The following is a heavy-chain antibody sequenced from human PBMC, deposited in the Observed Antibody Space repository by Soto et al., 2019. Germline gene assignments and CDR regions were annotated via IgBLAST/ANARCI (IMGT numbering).Heavy chain of an antibody. CDR1: GGSISSGGYY. Sequence: QVQLQESGPGLVKPSQTLSLTCTVSGGSISSGGYYWSWIRQHPGKGLEWIGYIYYSGRTYYNPSVKSRVTISVDASKNPFSLKLSSVGSADTTVYSCARVAVGSSADSYYYGMDVWGQGTTVTVAS. D-gene: IGHD6-6*01. CDR2: IYYSGRT. CDR3: ARVAVGSSADSYYYGMDV. V-gene: IGHV4-31*03. J-gene: IGHJ6*02.